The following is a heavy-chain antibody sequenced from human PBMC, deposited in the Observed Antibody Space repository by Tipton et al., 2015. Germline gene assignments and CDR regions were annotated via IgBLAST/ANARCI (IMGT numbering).Heavy chain of an antibody. CDR3: AELGSGGFDP. V-gene: IGHV4-59*01. Sequence: TLSLTCTVSGGSMRSNYWSWIRQPPGKGLEWIGYIYYSGTPNYNPSLKSRVTFSVDTSKNQFYLKLRSVTAADTAVYYCAELGSGGFDPWGQGTLVTVSA. J-gene: IGHJ5*02. CDR2: IYYSGTP. D-gene: IGHD6-19*01. CDR1: GGSMRSNY.